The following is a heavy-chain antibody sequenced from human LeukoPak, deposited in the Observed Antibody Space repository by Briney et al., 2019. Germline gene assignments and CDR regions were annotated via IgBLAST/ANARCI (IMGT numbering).Heavy chain of an antibody. CDR2: IYPGDSET. V-gene: IGHV5-51*01. J-gene: IGHJ4*02. CDR1: GYRFASYW. CDR3: ARFTYSYGPGDY. Sequence: GESLKISCKGSGYRFASYWIGWVRQMPGKGLEFVGIIYPGDSETRYSPSFQGQVTISADTSISTTYLQWSSLKASDTAMYYCARFTYSYGPGDYWGQGTLVTVSS. D-gene: IGHD5-18*01.